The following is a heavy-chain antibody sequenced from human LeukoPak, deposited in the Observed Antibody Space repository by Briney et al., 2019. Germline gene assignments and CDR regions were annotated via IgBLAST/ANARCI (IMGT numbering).Heavy chain of an antibody. CDR2: INHSGST. CDR3: ARWRVIAAAGIDY. J-gene: IGHJ4*02. D-gene: IGHD6-13*01. CDR1: GGSFSGYY. V-gene: IGHV4-34*01. Sequence: SETLSLTCAVYGGSFSGYYWSWIRQPPGKGLEWIEEINHSGSTNYNPSLKSRVTISVDTSKNQFSLKLSSVTAADTAVYYCARWRVIAAAGIDYWGQGTLVTVSS.